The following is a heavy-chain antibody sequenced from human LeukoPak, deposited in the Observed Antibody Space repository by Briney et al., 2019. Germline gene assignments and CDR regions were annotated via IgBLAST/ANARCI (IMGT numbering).Heavy chain of an antibody. V-gene: IGHV4-34*01. J-gene: IGHJ3*02. D-gene: IGHD1-26*01. Sequence: SETLSLTCAVYGGSFSGYYWSWIRQPPGKGLEWIGEINHSGSTNYNPSLKSRVTISVDTSKNQFSLKLSSVTAADTAVYYCARDLRGGSYYKSYAFDIWGQGTMVTVSS. CDR2: INHSGST. CDR3: ARDLRGGSYYKSYAFDI. CDR1: GGSFSGYY.